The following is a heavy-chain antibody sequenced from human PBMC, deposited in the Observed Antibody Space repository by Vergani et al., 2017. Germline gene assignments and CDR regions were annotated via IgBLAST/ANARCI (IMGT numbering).Heavy chain of an antibody. CDR2: ISYDGSNK. CDR3: AGEEGQQLAIYGDIQH. Sequence: QVQLVESGGGVVQPGRSLRLSCAASGFTFSSYGMHWVRQAPGKGLEWVAVISYDGSNKYYADSVKGRFTISRDNSKNTLYLQMNSLRAEDTAVYYCAGEEGQQLAIYGDIQHWGQGTLVTVSS. J-gene: IGHJ1*01. D-gene: IGHD6-13*01. V-gene: IGHV3-30*03. CDR1: GFTFSSYG.